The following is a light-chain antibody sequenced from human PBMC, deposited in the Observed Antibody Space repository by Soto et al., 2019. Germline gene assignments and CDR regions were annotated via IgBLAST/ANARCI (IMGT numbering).Light chain of an antibody. Sequence: QSVLTQPPSASGSPGQSVTISCTGTSSDVGGYNYVSWYQQHPGKAPKLMIYEVSKRPSGVPDRFSGSKSGNTAPLTVSGLQAEDEAEYYCSSYAGSNNLVFGGGTQLTVL. J-gene: IGLJ2*01. CDR1: SSDVGGYNY. CDR2: EVS. CDR3: SSYAGSNNLV. V-gene: IGLV2-8*01.